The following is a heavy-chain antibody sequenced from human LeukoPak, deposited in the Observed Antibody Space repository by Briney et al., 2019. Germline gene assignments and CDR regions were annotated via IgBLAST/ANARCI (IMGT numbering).Heavy chain of an antibody. CDR3: ARVPSARANRFNHWFDP. CDR2: MNPNSGNT. Sequence: GASVKVSCKASGYTFTSYDINWVRQATGQGLEWMGCMNPNSGNTGYAQKFQGRVTITRNTSISTAYMELSSLRSEDTAVYYCARVPSARANRFNHWFDPWGQGTLVTVSS. CDR1: GYTFTSYD. J-gene: IGHJ5*02. V-gene: IGHV1-8*03. D-gene: IGHD1-14*01.